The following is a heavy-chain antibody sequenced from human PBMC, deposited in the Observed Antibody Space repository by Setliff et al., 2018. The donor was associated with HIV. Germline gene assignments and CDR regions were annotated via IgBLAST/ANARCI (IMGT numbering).Heavy chain of an antibody. CDR3: ARHYQHSWVGVDYYFMDV. CDR2: IYYSGST. J-gene: IGHJ6*03. Sequence: SETLSLTCTVSGASISSSSYFWGWIRQPPGKGLEWIGSIYYSGSTYYNPSLKSRITISVDTSKNQFSLKLSSVTAADTAVYYCARHYQHSWVGVDYYFMDVWGKGTTVTVSS. V-gene: IGHV4-39*01. CDR1: GASISSSSYF. D-gene: IGHD1-26*01.